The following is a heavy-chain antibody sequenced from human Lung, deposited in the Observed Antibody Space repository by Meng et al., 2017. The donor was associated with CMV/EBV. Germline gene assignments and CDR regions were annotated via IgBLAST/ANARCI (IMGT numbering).Heavy chain of an antibody. CDR1: GFIFSDYG. CDR2: ISGSGGRT. V-gene: IGHV3-23*01. CDR3: AKDRGDYSNFRFDP. D-gene: IGHD4-11*01. Sequence: GGSXRSXFAAPGFIFSDYGMSWFRQVPGKGLEWLSGISGSGGRTYYAESIKGRFTISRDNSKNTIYLQMDNLRAEDTAVYYCAKDRGDYSNFRFDPWGQGXLVTVSS. J-gene: IGHJ5*02.